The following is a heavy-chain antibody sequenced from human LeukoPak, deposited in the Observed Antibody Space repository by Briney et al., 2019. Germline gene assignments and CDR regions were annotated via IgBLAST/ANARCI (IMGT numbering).Heavy chain of an antibody. D-gene: IGHD3-16*02. CDR1: GFTFSSYA. CDR3: ARDLLGYNYHYMDV. Sequence: GGSLRLSCAASGFTFSSYAMSWVRQAPGKGLEWVSVISGSGTNTYYADSVKGRFTISRDNAKNSLYLQMSSLRAEDTAVYYCARDLLGYNYHYMDVWGKGTTVTVSS. J-gene: IGHJ6*03. V-gene: IGHV3-21*01. CDR2: ISGSGTNT.